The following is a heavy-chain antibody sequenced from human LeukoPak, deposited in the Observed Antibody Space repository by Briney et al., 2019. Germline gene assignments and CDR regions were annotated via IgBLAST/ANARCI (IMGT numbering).Heavy chain of an antibody. CDR2: IMQDGSEK. CDR3: ARDTGPFDY. V-gene: IGHV3-7*01. CDR1: GVTFKVFW. J-gene: IGHJ4*02. Sequence: AGGSLRLSCAASGVTFKVFWMSWVRQAPGKGLEWVAKIMQDGSEKNYVDSVKGRFTISRDNAKNSVYLQMNSLRAEDTAVYYCARDTGPFDYWGQGTLVTVSS. D-gene: IGHD2-8*02.